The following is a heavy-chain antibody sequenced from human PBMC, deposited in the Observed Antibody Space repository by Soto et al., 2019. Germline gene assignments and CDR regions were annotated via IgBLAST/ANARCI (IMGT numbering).Heavy chain of an antibody. CDR3: AKDVAATL. CDR2: ISASGKST. Sequence: PGGSLRLSCAASGFTFSNFALNWVRQAPGKGLEWASTISASGKSTYYADSVRGRFTISRDNSGNMLFLQMNGLGADDAAVYYCAKDVAATLWGQGALVTVSS. CDR1: GFTFSNFA. V-gene: IGHV3-23*01. D-gene: IGHD6-13*01. J-gene: IGHJ4*02.